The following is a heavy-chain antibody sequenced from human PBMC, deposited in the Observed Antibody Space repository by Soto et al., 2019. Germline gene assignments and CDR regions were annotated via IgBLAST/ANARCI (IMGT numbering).Heavy chain of an antibody. CDR1: GFTFDDYA. D-gene: IGHD3-3*01. V-gene: IGHV3-9*01. Sequence: EVQLVESGGGLVQPGRSLRLSCAAAGFTFDDYARHWVRQAPGKGLEWVSGISWNSGSIGYADSVKGRFTISRDNAKNSLYLQMNSLRAEDTALYYCAKDRTYYDFWSGFDYWGQGTLVTVSS. J-gene: IGHJ4*02. CDR3: AKDRTYYDFWSGFDY. CDR2: ISWNSGSI.